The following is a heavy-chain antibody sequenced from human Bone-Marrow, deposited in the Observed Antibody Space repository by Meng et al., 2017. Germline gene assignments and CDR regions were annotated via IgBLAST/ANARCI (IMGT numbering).Heavy chain of an antibody. CDR3: AKDDSSGYGPDY. CDR1: GFSFSSYA. Sequence: ELQLVGSGGGLVRPGGSLRLSCAASGFSFSSYAMSWGRQAPGKGLEWVSLIGGSGTIHYADSVKGRVTISRDNSKNTVYLEMNSLRVEDTAVYYCAKDDSSGYGPDYWGQGTLVTVSS. CDR2: IGGSGTI. V-gene: IGHV3-23*04. D-gene: IGHD5-18*01. J-gene: IGHJ4*02.